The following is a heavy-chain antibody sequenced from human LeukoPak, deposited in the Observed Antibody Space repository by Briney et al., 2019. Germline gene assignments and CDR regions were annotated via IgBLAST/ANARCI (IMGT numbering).Heavy chain of an antibody. D-gene: IGHD3-9*01. V-gene: IGHV1-69*13. Sequence: GASVKVSCKASRGTFSNYAISWVRQAPGQGLEWMGGIIPKFGTAIYAQKFQGRVTITEDESTSTAYMELSSLRSEDTAVYYCAKSLVTSYYYYYMDVWGKGTTVTISS. J-gene: IGHJ6*03. CDR1: RGTFSNYA. CDR2: IIPKFGTA. CDR3: AKSLVTSYYYYYMDV.